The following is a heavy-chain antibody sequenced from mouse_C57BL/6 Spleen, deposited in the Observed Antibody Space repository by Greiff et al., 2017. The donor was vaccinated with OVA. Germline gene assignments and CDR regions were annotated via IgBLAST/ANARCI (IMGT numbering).Heavy chain of an antibody. CDR1: GYTFTSYW. D-gene: IGHD2-5*01. Sequence: VQLQQPGAELVKPGASVKLSCKASGYTFTSYWMQWVKQRPGQGLEWIGEIDPSDSYTNYNQKFKGKATLTVDTSSSTAYMQLSSLTSEDSAVYYCAREDSNRDYWGQGTTLTVSS. CDR3: AREDSNRDY. CDR2: IDPSDSYT. V-gene: IGHV1-50*01. J-gene: IGHJ2*01.